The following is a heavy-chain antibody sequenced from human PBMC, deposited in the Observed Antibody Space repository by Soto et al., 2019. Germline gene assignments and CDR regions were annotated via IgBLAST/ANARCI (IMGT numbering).Heavy chain of an antibody. D-gene: IGHD6-19*01. CDR1: GFTFSSYG. V-gene: IGHV3-30*18. CDR3: AKDLPLGIAVAAHGRNDAFDI. CDR2: ISYDGSNK. Sequence: AGGSLRLSCAASGFTFSSYGMHWVRQAPGKGLEWVAVISYDGSNKYYADSVKGRFTISRDNSKNTLYLQMNSLRAEDTAVYYCAKDLPLGIAVAAHGRNDAFDIWGQGTMVTVSS. J-gene: IGHJ3*02.